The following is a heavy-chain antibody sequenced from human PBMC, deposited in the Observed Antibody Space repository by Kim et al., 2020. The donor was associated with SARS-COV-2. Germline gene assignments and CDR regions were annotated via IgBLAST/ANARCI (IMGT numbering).Heavy chain of an antibody. J-gene: IGHJ5*02. CDR1: GFTFSTYV. CDR2: IGSNSNHI. Sequence: GGSLRLSCAASGFTFSTYVMNWVRQAPGKGLEWVSPIGSNSNHIYYADSVKGRFTISRDNAKNSLFLQMNSLRAEDTAVYYCATQRCLPSRTWGQGTLVTLSP. V-gene: IGHV3-21*04. CDR3: ATQRCLPSRT.